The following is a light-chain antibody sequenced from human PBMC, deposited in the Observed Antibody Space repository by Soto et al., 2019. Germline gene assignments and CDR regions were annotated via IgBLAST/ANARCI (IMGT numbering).Light chain of an antibody. Sequence: DIQMTQTPSTLSASVGDRVTITCRASQSITSRLAWYQQKPGKAPKLLIYDASSLQSGVPSRFSGGGSGTDFTLTINSLQPDDFATYYCQQYHSDATFGQGTKVDI. CDR1: QSITSR. CDR3: QQYHSDAT. J-gene: IGKJ1*01. CDR2: DAS. V-gene: IGKV1-5*01.